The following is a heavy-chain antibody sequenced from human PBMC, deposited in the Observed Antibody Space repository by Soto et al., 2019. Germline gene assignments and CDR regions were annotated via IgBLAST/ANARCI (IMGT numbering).Heavy chain of an antibody. D-gene: IGHD2-2*01. Sequence: SETLSLTCAVYGGSFSGYYWSWIRQPPGKGLEWIGEINHSGSTNYNPSLKSRVTISVDTSKNQFSLKLSSVTAADTAVYYCARGFCSSTSCSPENYYYYYMDVWGKGTTVTVSS. CDR1: GGSFSGYY. J-gene: IGHJ6*03. V-gene: IGHV4-34*01. CDR2: INHSGST. CDR3: ARGFCSSTSCSPENYYYYYMDV.